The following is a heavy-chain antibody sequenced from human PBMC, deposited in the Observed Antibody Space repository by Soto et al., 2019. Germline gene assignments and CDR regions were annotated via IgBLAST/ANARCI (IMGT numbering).Heavy chain of an antibody. D-gene: IGHD3-10*01. V-gene: IGHV1-69*13. CDR1: GYRFTGYY. CDR3: ARGVPNVKRYYYGSGSQKYYYYGMDV. CDR2: IIPIFGTA. J-gene: IGHJ6*02. Sequence: EASVKVSCKASGYRFTGYYMRWVRQAPGQGLEWMGGIIPIFGTANYAQKFQGRVTITADESTSTAYMELSSLRSEDTAVYYCARGVPNVKRYYYGSGSQKYYYYGMDVWGQGTTVTVSS.